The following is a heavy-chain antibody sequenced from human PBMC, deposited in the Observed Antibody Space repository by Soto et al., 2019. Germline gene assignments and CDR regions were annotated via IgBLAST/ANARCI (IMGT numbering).Heavy chain of an antibody. J-gene: IGHJ6*02. CDR3: ARGGGYEYAPLYYYYGMDV. CDR1: GYTFTSYD. CDR2: MNPNSGNT. V-gene: IGHV1-8*01. D-gene: IGHD5-12*01. Sequence: ASVKVSCKASGYTFTSYDINWVRQATGQGLEWMGWMNPNSGNTGYAQKFQGRVTMTRNTSISTAYRELSRLRSDGTAVYYCARGGGYEYAPLYYYYGMDVWGQGTRVTASS.